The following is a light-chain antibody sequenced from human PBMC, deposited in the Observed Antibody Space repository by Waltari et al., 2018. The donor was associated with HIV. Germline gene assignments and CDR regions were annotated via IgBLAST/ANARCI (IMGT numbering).Light chain of an antibody. Sequence: QSVLTQPPAVSAAPGQTVTIPCSGSSSHLPNNYVSWYQKLPGTAPNLPIYDNNRRSSGIPDRFSGSKSGTSATLAIAGLQTGDEADYYCGTWDTSLSAGVFGGGTKVTVL. J-gene: IGLJ2*01. V-gene: IGLV1-51*01. CDR3: GTWDTSLSAGV. CDR1: SSHLPNNY. CDR2: DNN.